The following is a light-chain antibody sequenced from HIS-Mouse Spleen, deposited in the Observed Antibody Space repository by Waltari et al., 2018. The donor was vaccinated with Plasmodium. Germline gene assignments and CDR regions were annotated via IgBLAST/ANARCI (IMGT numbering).Light chain of an antibody. CDR3: YSTDSSGNHRV. CDR2: EDS. Sequence: SYELTQPPSVSVSPGQTARITCSGDALPKKYAYWYQQKSGQAPVLVIYEDSKRPSGIPGGFSGSSSGTMATLTISGAQVEDEDDYYCYSTDSSGNHRVFGGGTKLTVL. J-gene: IGLJ3*02. V-gene: IGLV3-10*03. CDR1: ALPKKY.